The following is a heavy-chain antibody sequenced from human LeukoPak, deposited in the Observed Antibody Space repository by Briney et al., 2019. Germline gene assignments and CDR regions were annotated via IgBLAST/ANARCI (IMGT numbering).Heavy chain of an antibody. CDR1: GFTFSSYG. D-gene: IGHD3-10*01. V-gene: IGHV3-30*18. J-gene: IGHJ4*02. CDR2: ISYDGSNK. CDR3: AKIDPLFDFGESPIDY. Sequence: GGSLRLSCAASGFTFSSYGMHWVRQAPGKGLEWVAVISYDGSNKYYADSVKGRFTISRDNSKNTLYLQMNSLRAEDTAVYYCAKIDPLFDFGESPIDYWGQGTLVTVSS.